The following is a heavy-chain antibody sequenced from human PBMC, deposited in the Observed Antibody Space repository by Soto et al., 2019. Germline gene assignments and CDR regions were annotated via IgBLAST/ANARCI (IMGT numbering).Heavy chain of an antibody. CDR1: GGSFSGYY. D-gene: IGHD3-10*01. CDR2: INHSGST. V-gene: IGHV4-34*01. CDR3: ARGASGSGSYSYYFDY. J-gene: IGHJ4*02. Sequence: SETLSLTCAVYGGSFSGYYWSWIRQPPGKGLEWIGEINHSGSTNYNPSLKSRVTISVDTSKNQFSLKLSSVTAADTAVYYCARGASGSGSYSYYFDYWGQGTLVTVSS.